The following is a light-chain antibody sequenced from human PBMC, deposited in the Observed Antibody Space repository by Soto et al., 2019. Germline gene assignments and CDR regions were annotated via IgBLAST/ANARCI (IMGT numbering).Light chain of an antibody. CDR1: SSDVGGYNY. V-gene: IGLV2-14*01. J-gene: IGLJ2*01. CDR3: SSYTNSNTVL. Sequence: QSVLTQPASVSGSPGQSITISCTGTSSDVGGYNYVSWYQQHPGKAPKLMIYEVSKRPSVVSNRFSGSKSGNTASLTISGLQPDDEADYYCSSYTNSNTVLFGGGTKLTVL. CDR2: EVS.